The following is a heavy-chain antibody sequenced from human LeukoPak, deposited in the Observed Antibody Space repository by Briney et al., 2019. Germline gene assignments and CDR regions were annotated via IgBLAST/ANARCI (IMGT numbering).Heavy chain of an antibody. CDR2: IIPSFGTV. Sequence: SVKVSCKASGTTFRSYAINWVRQAPGQGLEWMGAIIPSFGTVKYAQKFQSRVTMTADESTSTAYMDLNYLRSDDTAVYFCARATSANEYSYGFHFDYWGQGTLVTVSS. V-gene: IGHV1-69*01. CDR1: GTTFRSYA. J-gene: IGHJ4*02. D-gene: IGHD5-18*01. CDR3: ARATSANEYSYGFHFDY.